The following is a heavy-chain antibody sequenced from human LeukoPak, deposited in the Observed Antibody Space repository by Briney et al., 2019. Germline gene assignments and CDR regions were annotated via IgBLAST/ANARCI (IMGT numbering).Heavy chain of an antibody. Sequence: SETLSLTCTVSGGSISSYYWSWIRQPPGKGLEWIGYIYYRGSTLYNPSLKSRVTISVDTSKNQFSLKLSSVTAADTAVYYCARVGWELLLDYWGQGTLVTVSS. D-gene: IGHD1-26*01. CDR1: GGSISSYY. CDR3: ARVGWELLLDY. J-gene: IGHJ4*02. V-gene: IGHV4-59*12. CDR2: IYYRGST.